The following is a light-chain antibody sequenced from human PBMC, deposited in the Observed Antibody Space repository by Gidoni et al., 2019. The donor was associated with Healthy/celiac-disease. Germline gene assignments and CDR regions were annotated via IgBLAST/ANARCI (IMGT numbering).Light chain of an antibody. CDR2: AAS. CDR1: QSIRSY. Sequence: DIQMSQSPSSLSASVGDRVTITCRASQSIRSYLNWYQQKPGKAPKLLIYAASSLQSGVPSRCSGSGSGTDFTLTISSLQPEDFATYYWQQSYSTPIAFGQGTRREIK. V-gene: IGKV1-39*01. J-gene: IGKJ5*01. CDR3: QQSYSTPIA.